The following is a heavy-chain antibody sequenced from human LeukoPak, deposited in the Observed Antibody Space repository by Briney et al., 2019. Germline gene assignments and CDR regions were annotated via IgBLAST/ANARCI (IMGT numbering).Heavy chain of an antibody. CDR2: IYDSGGT. Sequence: SETLSLTCTVSGGPISNYYWSWVRQSPGKGLEWIGYIYDSGGTSYNPSLRSRVTISVDRSKNQFSLKPSSVTAADTAMYYCARISFETHGYSGYDTYYFDFWGQGTLVTVSS. CDR3: ARISFETHGYSGYDTYYFDF. V-gene: IGHV4-59*01. CDR1: GGPISNYY. J-gene: IGHJ4*02. D-gene: IGHD5-12*01.